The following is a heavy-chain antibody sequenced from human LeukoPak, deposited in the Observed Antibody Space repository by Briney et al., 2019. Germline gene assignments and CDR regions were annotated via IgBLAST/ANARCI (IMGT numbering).Heavy chain of an antibody. J-gene: IGHJ4*02. CDR2: IYTSGST. D-gene: IGHD3-3*01. V-gene: IGHV4-61*02. CDR3: AREEVYDFWSGYIDLFDY. CDR1: GGSISSSSYY. Sequence: SETLSLTCTVSGGSISSSSYYWGWIRQPAGKGLEWIGRIYTSGSTNYNPSLKSRVTISVDTSKNQFSLKLSSVTAADTAVYYCAREEVYDFWSGYIDLFDYWGQGTLVTVSS.